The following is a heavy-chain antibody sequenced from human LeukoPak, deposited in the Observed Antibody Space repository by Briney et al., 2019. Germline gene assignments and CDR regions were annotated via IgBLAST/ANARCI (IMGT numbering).Heavy chain of an antibody. D-gene: IGHD6-13*01. V-gene: IGHV3-21*01. Sequence: GGSLRLSCAASGFTFSSYSMNWVRQAPGKGLEWVSSISSSSSYIYYADSVKGRFTISRDNAKNSLYLQMNSLRAEDTAVYYCARGYSSTDYYYYYMDVWGKGTTVTISS. J-gene: IGHJ6*03. CDR2: ISSSSSYI. CDR1: GFTFSSYS. CDR3: ARGYSSTDYYYYYMDV.